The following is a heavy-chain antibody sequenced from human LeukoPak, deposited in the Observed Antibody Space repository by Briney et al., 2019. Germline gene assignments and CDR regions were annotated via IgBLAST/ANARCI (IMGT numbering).Heavy chain of an antibody. CDR1: GFTFSSFG. CDR2: ISYDGSTA. CDR3: AKDQSIAVTGTWDF. V-gene: IGHV3-30*18. J-gene: IGHJ4*02. D-gene: IGHD6-19*01. Sequence: PGGSLRLSCAASGFTFSSFGMHWVRHAPGKGLEWVALISYDGSTAYYADSVRGRFTVSRDNSKTTVYLRMNSLRPEDTAVYHCAKDQSIAVTGTWDFWGQGTLVTVSS.